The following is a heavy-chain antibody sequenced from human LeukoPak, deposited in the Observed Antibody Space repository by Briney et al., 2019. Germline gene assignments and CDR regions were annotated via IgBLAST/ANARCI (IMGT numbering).Heavy chain of an antibody. D-gene: IGHD6-13*01. CDR1: GYIFTSHW. V-gene: IGHV5-51*01. CDR2: IYPGDSDT. J-gene: IGHJ5*02. Sequence: GESLKISCKGSGYIFTSHWIAWVRQMPEKGLEWMGIIYPGDSDTRYSPSFQGQVTISADKSISTAYLQWSSLKASDTTMYYCARGGIAAAGGNWFDPWGQGTLVTVSS. CDR3: ARGGIAAAGGNWFDP.